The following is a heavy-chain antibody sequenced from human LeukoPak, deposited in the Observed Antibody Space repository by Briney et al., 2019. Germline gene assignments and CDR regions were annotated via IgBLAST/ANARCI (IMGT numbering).Heavy chain of an antibody. D-gene: IGHD1-26*01. CDR1: GGSISSGSYY. CDR2: IYTSGST. J-gene: IGHJ6*04. V-gene: IGHV4-61*02. CDR3: ASGRTPELFLSPFSV. Sequence: SETLSLTCTVSGGSISSGSYYWSWIRQPAGKGLEWIGRIYTSGSTNYNPSLKSRVTISVDTSKNQFSLKLSSVTAADTAVYYCASGRTPELFLSPFSVWGKGTTVTISS.